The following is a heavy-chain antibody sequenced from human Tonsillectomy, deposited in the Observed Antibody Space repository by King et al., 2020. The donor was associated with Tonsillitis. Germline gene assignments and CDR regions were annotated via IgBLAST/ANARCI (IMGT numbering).Heavy chain of an antibody. V-gene: IGHV3-23*04. J-gene: IGHJ6*02. CDR2: ISGSGGST. Sequence: VQLVESGGGLVQPGGSLRLYCAASGFTSTSYAMSWVRQAPGKGLEWVSAISGSGGSTYYADSVKGRFTISRDNSKNTLYLQMNSLRDEDTAVYYCAKLGARLTVLRGVPDFYYYGMDVWGQGPTVTVSS. CDR3: AKLGARLTVLRGVPDFYYYGMDV. D-gene: IGHD3-10*01. CDR1: GFTSTSYA.